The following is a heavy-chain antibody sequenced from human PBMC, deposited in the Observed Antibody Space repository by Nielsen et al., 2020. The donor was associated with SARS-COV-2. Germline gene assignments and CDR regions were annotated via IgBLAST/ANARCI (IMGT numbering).Heavy chain of an antibody. Sequence: WLRQPPGKGLEWIGEIYHSGSTNYNPSLKSRVTISVDKSKNQFSLKLSSVTAADTAVYYCARVLYSSGWADFDYWGQGTLVTVSS. V-gene: IGHV4-4*02. CDR3: ARVLYSSGWADFDY. CDR2: IYHSGST. D-gene: IGHD6-19*01. J-gene: IGHJ4*02.